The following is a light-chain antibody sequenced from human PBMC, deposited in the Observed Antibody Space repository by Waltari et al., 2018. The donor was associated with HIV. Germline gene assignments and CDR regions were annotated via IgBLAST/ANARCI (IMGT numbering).Light chain of an antibody. Sequence: DIQMTQSPSSLSASVGDRVTITCQAGQYISNYLNWYQQKPGKAPKLLIYDASNLETGVPSRFSGSGSGTEFTFTISSLKPEDIATYYCQQYDNLPITFGQGTRLEIK. J-gene: IGKJ5*01. CDR3: QQYDNLPIT. CDR1: QYISNY. V-gene: IGKV1-33*01. CDR2: DAS.